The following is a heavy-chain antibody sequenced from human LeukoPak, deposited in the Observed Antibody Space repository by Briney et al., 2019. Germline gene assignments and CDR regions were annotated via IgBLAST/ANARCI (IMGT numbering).Heavy chain of an antibody. CDR2: INPSGSST. Sequence: ASVKVSCKASGYTFTSYYMHWVRQAPGQGLEWMGIINPSGSSTNYAQKFQGRVTMTRDMSTSTVYMELSSLRSEDTAVYYCATAGDAIDSVMIWDFWGQGTLVTVSS. D-gene: IGHD3/OR15-3a*01. CDR3: ATAGDAIDSVMIWDF. CDR1: GYTFTSYY. J-gene: IGHJ4*02. V-gene: IGHV1-46*01.